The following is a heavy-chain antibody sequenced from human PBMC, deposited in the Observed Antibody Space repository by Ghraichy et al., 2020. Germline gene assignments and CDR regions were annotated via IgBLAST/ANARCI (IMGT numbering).Heavy chain of an antibody. V-gene: IGHV1-8*01. CDR2: MNPNSGNT. CDR3: AWGCSSTSCYDAFDI. D-gene: IGHD2-2*01. J-gene: IGHJ3*02. CDR1: GYTFTSYD. Sequence: SVKVSCKASGYTFTSYDINWVRQATGQGLEWMGWMNPNSGNTGYAQKFQGRVTMTRNTSISTAYMELSSLRSEDTAVYYCAWGCSSTSCYDAFDIWGQGTMVTVSS.